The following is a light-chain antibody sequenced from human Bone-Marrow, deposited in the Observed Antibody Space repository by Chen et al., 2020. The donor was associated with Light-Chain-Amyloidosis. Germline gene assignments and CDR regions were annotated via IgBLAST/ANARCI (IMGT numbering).Light chain of an antibody. V-gene: IGLV1-40*01. CDR1: SSNIGTGYE. CDR3: QSYDDGLSRYAV. CDR2: SNT. J-gene: IGLJ2*01. Sequence: QSVLTQPPSLSGALGQRFTISCTGSSSNIGTGYEVNWYQQLPGTAPRLLMYSNTKRPSGVPDRFSGSVSDTAASLAISGLQAEDEAYYYCQSYDDGLSRYAVFGGGTKLTVL.